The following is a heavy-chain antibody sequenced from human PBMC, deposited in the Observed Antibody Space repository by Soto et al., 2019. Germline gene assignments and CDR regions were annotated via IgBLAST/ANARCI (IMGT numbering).Heavy chain of an antibody. J-gene: IGHJ6*02. Sequence: SETLSLTCTVSGGSISSYYWSWIRQPPGKGLEWIGYIYYSGSTNYNPSLKSRVTISVDTSKNQFSLKLSSVTAADTVVYYCASGQLAPGYYYYYGMDVWGQGTTVTVSS. CDR3: ASGQLAPGYYYYYGMDV. CDR2: IYYSGST. D-gene: IGHD6-6*01. V-gene: IGHV4-59*01. CDR1: GGSISSYY.